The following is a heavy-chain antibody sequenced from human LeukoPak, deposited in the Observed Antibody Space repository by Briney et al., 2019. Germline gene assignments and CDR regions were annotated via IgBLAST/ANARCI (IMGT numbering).Heavy chain of an antibody. CDR3: AKDLAHSSSHFFDY. D-gene: IGHD6-13*01. V-gene: IGHV3-23*01. Sequence: GGSLRLSCAASGFTFSDSGTHWVRQAPGKGLEWVSAISGSGGSTYYADSVKGRFTISRDNSKNTLYLQMNSLRAEDTAVYYCAKDLAHSSSHFFDYWGQGTLVTVSS. J-gene: IGHJ4*02. CDR2: ISGSGGST. CDR1: GFTFSDSG.